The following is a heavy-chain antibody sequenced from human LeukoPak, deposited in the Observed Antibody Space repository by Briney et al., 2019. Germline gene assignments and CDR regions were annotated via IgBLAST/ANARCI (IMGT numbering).Heavy chain of an antibody. J-gene: IGHJ4*02. CDR3: ARGSVVWAGRGGSCYRALDY. V-gene: IGHV1-46*01. CDR2: INPSGGST. CDR1: GYTFTSYY. Sequence: ASVKVSCKASGYTFTSYYMYWVRQAPGQGLDWVGIINPSGGSTSYAQKLQGRVTMTTDTSTSTAYIELRSLRSDDTAVYYCARGSVVWAGRGGSCYRALDYWGQGTLVTVSS. D-gene: IGHD2-15*01.